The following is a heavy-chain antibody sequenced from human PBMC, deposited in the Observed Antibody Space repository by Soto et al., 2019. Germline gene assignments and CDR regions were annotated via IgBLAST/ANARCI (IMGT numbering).Heavy chain of an antibody. J-gene: IGHJ6*02. CDR2: IYSGGST. CDR1: GFTVSSNY. CDR3: ARPIVGPTWNYYCGMDV. Sequence: EVQLVESGGGLIQPGGSLRLSCAASGFTVSSNYMSWVRQAPGKGLEWVSVIYSGGSTYYADSVKGRFTISRDNSKNTLYLQMNSLGAEDTAVYYCARPIVGPTWNYYCGMDVWGQGTTVTVSS. V-gene: IGHV3-53*01. D-gene: IGHD1-26*01.